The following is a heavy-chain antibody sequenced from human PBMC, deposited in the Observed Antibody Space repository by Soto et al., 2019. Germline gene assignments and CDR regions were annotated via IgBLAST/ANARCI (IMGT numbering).Heavy chain of an antibody. D-gene: IGHD2-2*02. V-gene: IGHV1-69*13. CDR2: IIPIFGTA. J-gene: IGHJ6*02. CDR1: GGTFSSYS. Sequence: SVKVSCKASGGTFSSYSISWVRQAPGQGLEWMGGIIPIFGTANYAQKFQGRVTITADESTSTAYMELSSLRSEDTAVYYCARGSYCSSTSCYTPYYYGMDVWGQGTTVTVSS. CDR3: ARGSYCSSTSCYTPYYYGMDV.